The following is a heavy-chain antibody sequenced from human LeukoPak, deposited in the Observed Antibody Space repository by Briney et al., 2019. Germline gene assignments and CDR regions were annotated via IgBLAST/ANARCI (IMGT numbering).Heavy chain of an antibody. CDR1: GFTFSNYA. CDR2: INASGGGT. J-gene: IGHJ4*02. Sequence: GGSLRLSCAASGFTFSNYAMSWVRQAPEKGLEWVSAINASGGGTYYADSVKGRFTISRDNSKNTLYLQINSLRAEDTAVYYCAKDKPPPYSSGYHFDYWGQGTLVTVSS. D-gene: IGHD6-19*01. V-gene: IGHV3-23*01. CDR3: AKDKPPPYSSGYHFDY.